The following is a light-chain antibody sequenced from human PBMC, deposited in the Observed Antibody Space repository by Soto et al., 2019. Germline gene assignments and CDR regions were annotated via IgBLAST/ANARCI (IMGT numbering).Light chain of an antibody. CDR1: QSVSSSY. J-gene: IGKJ4*01. CDR2: GAS. Sequence: EIVLTQSPGTLSLSTGERATHSCRASQSVSSSYLAWYQQKPGQAPRLLIYGASSRATGIPDRFSGSGSGTDFTLTISRLDPEDFAVYYCQQYVTYPLTFGGGTKVDIK. V-gene: IGKV3-20*01. CDR3: QQYVTYPLT.